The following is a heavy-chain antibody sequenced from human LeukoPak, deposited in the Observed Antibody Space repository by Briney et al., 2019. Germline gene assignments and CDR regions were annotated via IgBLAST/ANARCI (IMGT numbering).Heavy chain of an antibody. D-gene: IGHD5-12*01. Sequence: PGGSLRLSCVASGFTFSNYWMSWVRQAPGKGLEWVANIKQDESKRYYVDSVKGRFTISRDNAKNSLYLQINSLRAEDTAVYYCARECSGYAHFDYWGQGTLVTVSS. CDR1: GFTFSNYW. CDR2: IKQDESKR. V-gene: IGHV3-7*01. CDR3: ARECSGYAHFDY. J-gene: IGHJ4*02.